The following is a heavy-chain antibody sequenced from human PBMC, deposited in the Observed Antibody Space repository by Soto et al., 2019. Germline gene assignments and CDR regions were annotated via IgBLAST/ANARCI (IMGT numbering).Heavy chain of an antibody. CDR1: GGTFSSYA. V-gene: IGHV1-69*13. J-gene: IGHJ3*02. CDR3: ARDRVVRPHWLSVIWTGLEAFVI. D-gene: IGHD3-9*01. Sequence: GASVKVSCKASGGTFSSYAISWVRQAPGQGLEWMGGIIPIFGTANYAQEFQGRVTIAADESTSTAYMELSSLRSEDTAVYYCARDRVVRPHWLSVIWTGLEAFVIWGQGTMGTVSS. CDR2: IIPIFGTA.